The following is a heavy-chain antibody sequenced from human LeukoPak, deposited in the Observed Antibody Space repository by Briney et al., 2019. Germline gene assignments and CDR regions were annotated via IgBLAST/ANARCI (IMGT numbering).Heavy chain of an antibody. V-gene: IGHV3-7*01. Sequence: PGGSLRLSCAASGLTFSSYWMSWVRQAPGKGPEWVANIKPDGSGKYYVDSVKGRFTISRDNAENSLFLHMNSLRAYDTAVYYCARCAVAAAGDYWGGGTLVSVSS. CDR2: IKPDGSGK. CDR1: GLTFSSYW. J-gene: IGHJ4*02. D-gene: IGHD6-13*01. CDR3: ARCAVAAAGDY.